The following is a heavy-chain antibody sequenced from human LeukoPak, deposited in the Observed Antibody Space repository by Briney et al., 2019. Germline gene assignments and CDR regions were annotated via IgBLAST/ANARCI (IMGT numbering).Heavy chain of an antibody. J-gene: IGHJ5*02. V-gene: IGHV4-39*01. CDR1: GGSISSSSYY. Sequence: SETLSLTCTVSGGSISSSSYYWGWIRQPPGKGLEWIGSIYYSGSTYYNPSLKSRVTISVDTSKNQSSLKLSSVTAADTAVYYCARHEDRVWSGYFDWFDPWGQGTLVTVSS. CDR3: ARHEDRVWSGYFDWFDP. D-gene: IGHD3-3*01. CDR2: IYYSGST.